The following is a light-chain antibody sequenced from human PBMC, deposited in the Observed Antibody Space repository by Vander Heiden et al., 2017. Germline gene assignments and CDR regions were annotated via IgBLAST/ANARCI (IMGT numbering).Light chain of an antibody. Sequence: QAALTQPPSGVGSPGTPVTIPCTGTSSDVGGYTYVSEYQQHPGKAPKLMIYEVNTRPSGVPDRFSGSKSGNTASLTVSGLQAEDEADYYCSSYAGSNNYVFGTGTKVTVL. J-gene: IGLJ1*01. V-gene: IGLV2-8*01. CDR3: SSYAGSNNYV. CDR2: EVN. CDR1: SSDVGGYTY.